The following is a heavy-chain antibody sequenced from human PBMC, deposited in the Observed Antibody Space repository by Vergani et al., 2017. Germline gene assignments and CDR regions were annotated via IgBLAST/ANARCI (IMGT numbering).Heavy chain of an antibody. D-gene: IGHD4-17*01. V-gene: IGHV6-1*01. CDR1: GDSVSSNSAA. CDR2: TYYRSKWYN. CDR3: ARDQPHYGDLPGAFDI. J-gene: IGHJ3*02. Sequence: QVQLQQSGPGLVKPSQTLSLTCAISGDSVSSNSAAWNWIRQSPSRGLEWLGRTYYRSKWYNDYAVSVKSRLTINPDTSKNQFSLQLNSVTPEDTALYYCARDQPHYGDLPGAFDIWGQGTMVTVSS.